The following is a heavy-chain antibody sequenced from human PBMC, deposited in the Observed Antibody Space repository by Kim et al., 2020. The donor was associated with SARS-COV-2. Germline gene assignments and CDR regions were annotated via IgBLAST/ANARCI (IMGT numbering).Heavy chain of an antibody. CDR2: INHSGST. V-gene: IGHV4-34*01. CDR1: GGSFSGYY. D-gene: IGHD2-2*01. CDR3: ARGNCSSTSCSQKNYFDY. Sequence: SETLSLTCAVYGGSFSGYYWSWIRQPPGKGLEWIGEINHSGSTNYNPSLKSRVTISVDTSKNQFSLKLSSVTAADTAVYYCARGNCSSTSCSQKNYFDYWGQGTLVTVSS. J-gene: IGHJ4*02.